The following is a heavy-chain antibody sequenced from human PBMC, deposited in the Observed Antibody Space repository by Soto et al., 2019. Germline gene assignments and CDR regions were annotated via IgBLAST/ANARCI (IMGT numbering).Heavy chain of an antibody. CDR3: ARGTIFGAKQGGNWFDP. CDR2: IYHSGST. V-gene: IGHV4-30-2*01. Sequence: SETLSLTCAVSGGSISSGGYSWSWIRQPPGKGLEWIGYIYHSGSTYYNPSLKSRVTISVDRSKNQFSLKLSSVTAADTAVYYCARGTIFGAKQGGNWFDPWGQGTLVTVSS. J-gene: IGHJ5*02. CDR1: GGSISSGGYS. D-gene: IGHD3-3*01.